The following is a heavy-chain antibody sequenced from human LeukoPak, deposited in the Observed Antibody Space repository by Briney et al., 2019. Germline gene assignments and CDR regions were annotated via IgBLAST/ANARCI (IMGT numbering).Heavy chain of an antibody. J-gene: IGHJ4*02. CDR1: GFTFSTYA. Sequence: GGSLRLSCAASGFTFSTYAMSWVRQAPGKGLEWVANIKQDGSEKYYVDSVKGRFTISRDNAKNSLYLQMNSLRAEDTAVYYCASGRQGYGGNPFDYWGQGTLVTVSS. CDR2: IKQDGSEK. CDR3: ASGRQGYGGNPFDY. D-gene: IGHD4-23*01. V-gene: IGHV3-7*01.